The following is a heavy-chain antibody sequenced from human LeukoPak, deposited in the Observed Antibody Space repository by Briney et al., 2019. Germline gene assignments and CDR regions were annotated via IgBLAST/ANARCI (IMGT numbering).Heavy chain of an antibody. J-gene: IGHJ4*02. CDR3: AKDSVEMATVSGFDY. CDR2: IRYDGSNK. V-gene: IGHV3-30*02. Sequence: PGGSLRLSCVASGFTFSSYGMHWVRQAPGKGLEWVAFIRYDGSNKYYADSVKGRFTISRDNSKNTLYLQMNSLRAEDTAVYYCAKDSVEMATVSGFDYWGQGTLVTVSS. CDR1: GFTFSSYG. D-gene: IGHD5-24*01.